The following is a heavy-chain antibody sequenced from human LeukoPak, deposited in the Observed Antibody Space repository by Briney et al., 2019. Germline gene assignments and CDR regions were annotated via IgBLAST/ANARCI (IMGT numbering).Heavy chain of an antibody. D-gene: IGHD1-26*01. Sequence: GGSLRLSCAASAFTFSNYWMHWVRQAPGKGLVWVSRIDGDGSSTSYADSVKGRFTISGDNAKNTLYLQMTSLRAEDTAVYYCARTIVGAAFDYWGQGTLVTVSS. CDR1: AFTFSNYW. CDR3: ARTIVGAAFDY. V-gene: IGHV3-74*01. J-gene: IGHJ4*02. CDR2: IDGDGSST.